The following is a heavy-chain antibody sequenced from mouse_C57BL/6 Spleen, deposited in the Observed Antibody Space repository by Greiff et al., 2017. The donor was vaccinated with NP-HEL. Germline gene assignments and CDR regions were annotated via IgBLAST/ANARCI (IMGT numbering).Heavy chain of an antibody. CDR1: GYTFTSYG. CDR3: ARRGYDYEGAY. Sequence: QVHVKQSGAELARPGASVKLSCKASGYTFTSYGISWVKQRTGQGLEWIGEIYPRSGNTYYNEKFKGKATLTADKSSSTAYMELRSLTSEDSAVYFCARRGYDYEGAYWGQGTLVTVSA. J-gene: IGHJ3*01. D-gene: IGHD2-4*01. V-gene: IGHV1-81*01. CDR2: IYPRSGNT.